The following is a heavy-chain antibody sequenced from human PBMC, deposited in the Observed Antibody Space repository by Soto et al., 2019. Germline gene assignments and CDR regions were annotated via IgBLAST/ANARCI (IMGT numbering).Heavy chain of an antibody. CDR3: ARVLLERRHYFGMDV. V-gene: IGHV4-34*01. CDR1: GETLSAYY. D-gene: IGHD1-1*01. Sequence: PSETLSLTCVVYGETLSAYYWSWIRQPPGKGLEWIVEIHSSGSANDNPSLPSGVTISVDMSKNQFSLKLKSVTAADTAVYYCARVLLERRHYFGMDVWGQGTTVTVSS. J-gene: IGHJ6*02. CDR2: IHSSGSA.